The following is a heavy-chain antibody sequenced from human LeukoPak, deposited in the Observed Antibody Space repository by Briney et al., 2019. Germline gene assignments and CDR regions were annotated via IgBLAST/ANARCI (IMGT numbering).Heavy chain of an antibody. CDR3: ARETAAAATIYDY. CDR2: ISSSSSYI. V-gene: IGHV3-21*01. Sequence: GGSLRLSCAASGFTFSSYSMNWVRQAPGKGLEWVSSISSSSSYIYYADSVKGRFTISRDNAKNSLYLQMNSLRAEDTAVYYCARETAAAATIYDYWGQGTLVTVSS. CDR1: GFTFSSYS. J-gene: IGHJ4*02. D-gene: IGHD6-13*01.